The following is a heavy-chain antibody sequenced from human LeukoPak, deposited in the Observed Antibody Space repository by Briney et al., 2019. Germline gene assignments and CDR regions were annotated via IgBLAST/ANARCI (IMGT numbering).Heavy chain of an antibody. V-gene: IGHV3-23*01. J-gene: IGHJ4*02. Sequence: PGGSLILSCAASGFTFSIYAMSGVRKAPGKGLEWVSAISGSGGSTYYADSVKGRFTICRDNSKNTLYLQMNSLRAEDTAVYYCAKGVTVTTFWGQGTLVTVSS. D-gene: IGHD1-20*01. CDR1: GFTFSIYA. CDR2: ISGSGGST. CDR3: AKGVTVTTF.